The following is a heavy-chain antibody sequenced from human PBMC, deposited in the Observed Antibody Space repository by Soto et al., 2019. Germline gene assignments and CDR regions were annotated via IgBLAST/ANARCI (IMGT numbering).Heavy chain of an antibody. D-gene: IGHD6-13*01. Sequence: APVKVSCKASGYTFTGYYMHWVRQAPGQGLEWMGWINPNSGGTNYAQKFQGRVTMTRDTSISTAYMELSRLRSDDTAVYYCARVDSSPHPPIDYCGQGTLVTVYS. CDR2: INPNSGGT. CDR1: GYTFTGYY. CDR3: ARVDSSPHPPIDY. J-gene: IGHJ4*02. V-gene: IGHV1-2*02.